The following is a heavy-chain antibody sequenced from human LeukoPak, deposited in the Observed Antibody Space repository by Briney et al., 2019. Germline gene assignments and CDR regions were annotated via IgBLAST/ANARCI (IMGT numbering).Heavy chain of an antibody. Sequence: ASVKVSSKASGGTFSSYAISWVRQAPGQGLEWMGGIIPILGTVNYAQKFQGRVTITTDESTSTAYMELSSLRSEDTAVYYCARGTNSDYVWGSYRGGPMDVWGKGTTVTVSS. D-gene: IGHD3-16*02. CDR3: ARGTNSDYVWGSYRGGPMDV. V-gene: IGHV1-69*05. CDR2: IIPILGTV. J-gene: IGHJ6*03. CDR1: GGTFSSYA.